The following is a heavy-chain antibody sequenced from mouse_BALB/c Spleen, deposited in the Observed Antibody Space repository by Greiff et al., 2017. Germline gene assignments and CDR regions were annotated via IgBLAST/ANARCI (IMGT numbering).Heavy chain of an antibody. D-gene: IGHD1-1*01. V-gene: IGHV1-5*01. CDR3: TRSYYGSRGGFFDY. J-gene: IGHJ2*01. CDR1: GYTFTSYW. Sequence: VQLQQSGTVLARPGASVKMSCKASGYTFTSYWMHWVKQRPGQGLEWIGAIYPGNSDTSYNQKFKGKAKLTAVTSTSTAYMELSSLTNEDSAVYYCTRSYYGSRGGFFDYWGQGTTLTVSS. CDR2: IYPGNSDT.